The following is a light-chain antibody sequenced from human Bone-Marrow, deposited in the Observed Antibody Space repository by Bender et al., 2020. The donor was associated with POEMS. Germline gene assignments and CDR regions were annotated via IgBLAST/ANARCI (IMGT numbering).Light chain of an antibody. CDR1: NLGDKY. J-gene: IGLJ1*01. V-gene: IGLV3-1*01. Sequence: SFQLTQPPSVSVSPGQTATITCSGDNLGDKYACWYQQRPGQSPVLVIYEDRKRPSGIPERFSGSSSGNTATLTISGTQAIDEADYYCQAWDSSTPVFGTGTKVAVL. CDR3: QAWDSSTPV. CDR2: EDR.